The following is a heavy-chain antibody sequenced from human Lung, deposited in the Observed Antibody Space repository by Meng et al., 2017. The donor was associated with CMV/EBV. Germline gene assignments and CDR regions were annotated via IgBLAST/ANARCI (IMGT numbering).Heavy chain of an antibody. CDR1: GYIFNNDG. CDR2: ISAYNGNT. J-gene: IGHJ5*02. CDR3: ARDLPGGTKGTWLDL. V-gene: IGHV1-18*04. D-gene: IGHD1-14*01. Sequence: QVKLVQVGAKVNKPGASVKVACKASGYIFNNDGVSWMRQAPGQGPEWMGWISAYNGNTNYAQNFQGRFTMTTDISTSTAYMELRSLRSDDTAVYYCARDLPGGTKGTWLDLWGQGTLVTVSS.